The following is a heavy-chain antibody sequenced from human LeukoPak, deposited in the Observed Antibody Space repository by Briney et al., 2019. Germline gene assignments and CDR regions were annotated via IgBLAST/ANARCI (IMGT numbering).Heavy chain of an antibody. D-gene: IGHD3-22*01. CDR3: ARSLLYYYDSSGYYY. Sequence: SETLCLTCAVYGGSFSGYYWSWIRQPPGKGLEWIGEINHSGSTNYNPSIKSRVTISVDTSKNQFSLKLSSVTAADTAVYYCARSLLYYYDSSGYYYWGQGTLVTISS. CDR1: GGSFSGYY. CDR2: INHSGST. V-gene: IGHV4-34*01. J-gene: IGHJ4*02.